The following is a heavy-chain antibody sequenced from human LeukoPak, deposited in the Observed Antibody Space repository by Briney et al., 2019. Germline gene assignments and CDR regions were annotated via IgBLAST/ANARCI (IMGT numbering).Heavy chain of an antibody. CDR3: ARSSSWYVAWFDP. CDR1: GGSFSGYY. J-gene: IGHJ5*02. Sequence: SETLSLTCAVYGGSFSGYYWSWIRQPPGKGLEWIGYIYYSGSTNYNPSLKSRVTISVDTSKNQFSLKLSSVTAADTAVYYCARSSSWYVAWFDPWGQGTLVTVSS. CDR2: IYYSGST. V-gene: IGHV4-59*01. D-gene: IGHD6-13*01.